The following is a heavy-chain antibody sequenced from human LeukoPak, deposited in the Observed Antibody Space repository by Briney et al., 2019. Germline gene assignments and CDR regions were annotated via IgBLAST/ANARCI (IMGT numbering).Heavy chain of an antibody. CDR3: AREGMATIH. D-gene: IGHD5-24*01. J-gene: IGHJ4*02. V-gene: IGHV1-69*05. CDR2: IIPIFGTA. CDR1: GYTFTGYY. Sequence: SVKVSCKASGYTFTGYYMHWVRQAPGQGLEWMGGIIPIFGTANYAQKFQGRVTITTDESTSTAYMELSSLRSEDTAVYYCAREGMATIHWGQGTLVTVSS.